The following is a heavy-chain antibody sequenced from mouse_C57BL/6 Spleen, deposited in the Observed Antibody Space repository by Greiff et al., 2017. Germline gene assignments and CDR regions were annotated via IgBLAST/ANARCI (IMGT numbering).Heavy chain of an antibody. Sequence: VKLMESGAELVRPGTSVKVSCKASGFAFTNYFIEWVKQRPGQGLEWIGVINPGSGGTNYNEKFKGKATLTADKSSSTAYVQHSSLTSEDTAVYYYARTDYSSSRTRFAYWGKGTLVTVSA. CDR2: INPGSGGT. D-gene: IGHD1-1*01. CDR1: GFAFTNYF. V-gene: IGHV1-54*01. J-gene: IGHJ3*01. CDR3: ARTDYSSSRTRFAY.